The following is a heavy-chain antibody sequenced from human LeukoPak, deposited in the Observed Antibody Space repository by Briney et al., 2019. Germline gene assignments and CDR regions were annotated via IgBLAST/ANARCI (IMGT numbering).Heavy chain of an antibody. J-gene: IGHJ6*02. CDR2: INHSGST. Sequence: SETLSLTCAVYGGSFSGYYWNWIRQPPGKGLEWIGEINHSGSTNYNPSLKSRVTMSVDTSKNQFFLKLSSVTAADTAVYYCARVRRWLQLQNYYYGLDLWGQGTTVTVSS. CDR1: GGSFSGYY. V-gene: IGHV4-34*01. CDR3: ARVRRWLQLQNYYYGLDL. D-gene: IGHD5-24*01.